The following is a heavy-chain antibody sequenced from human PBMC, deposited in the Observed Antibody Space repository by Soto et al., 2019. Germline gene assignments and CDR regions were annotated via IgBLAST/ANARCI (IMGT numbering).Heavy chain of an antibody. J-gene: IGHJ5*02. Sequence: SETLSLTCAVYGGSFSGYYWSWIRQPPGKGLEWIGEINHSGSTNYNPSLKSRVTISVDTSKNQFSLKLSSVTAADTAVYYCARVPAEITIFGSVRVSRGNWFDPWGQGTLVTVSS. CDR1: GGSFSGYY. D-gene: IGHD3-3*01. CDR3: ARVPAEITIFGSVRVSRGNWFDP. CDR2: INHSGST. V-gene: IGHV4-34*01.